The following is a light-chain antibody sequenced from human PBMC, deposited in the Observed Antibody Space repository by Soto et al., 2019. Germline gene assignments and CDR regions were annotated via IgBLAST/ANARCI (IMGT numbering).Light chain of an antibody. CDR3: CSYAGNAYV. CDR1: SSDVGGYNF. V-gene: IGLV2-11*01. J-gene: IGLJ1*01. CDR2: AVS. Sequence: QSALTQPRSVSGSPGQSVTISCTGTSSDVGGYNFVTWYQQHPDKAPKLLIYAVSKRPSGVPDHFSGSKSGNTASLTISGLQAEDEADYYCCSYAGNAYVFGTATKLTVL.